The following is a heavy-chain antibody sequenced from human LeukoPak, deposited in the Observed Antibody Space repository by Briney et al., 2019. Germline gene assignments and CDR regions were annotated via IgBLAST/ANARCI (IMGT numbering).Heavy chain of an antibody. J-gene: IGHJ4*02. Sequence: ASVKVSCKASGYIFTSYGISWVRQAPGQGLEWMGWISAYNGNTNYAQKLQGRVTMTTDTSTSTAYMELRSLRSDDTAAYYCARVTPYSSSWFHYYFDYWGQGTLVTVSS. CDR3: ARVTPYSSSWFHYYFDY. V-gene: IGHV1-18*01. CDR1: GYIFTSYG. D-gene: IGHD6-13*01. CDR2: ISAYNGNT.